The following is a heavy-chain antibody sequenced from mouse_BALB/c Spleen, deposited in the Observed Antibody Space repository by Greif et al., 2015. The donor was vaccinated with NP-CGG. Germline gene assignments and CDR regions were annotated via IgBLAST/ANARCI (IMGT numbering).Heavy chain of an antibody. CDR1: GFNIKDTY. Sequence: VQLQQSGAELVKPGASVKLSCTASGFNIKDTYMHWVKQRPEQGLEWIGRIDPANGNTKYDPKFQGKATITADTSSITAYLQLSSLTSEDTAVYYRASYYYGSSVFDYWGQGTTLTVSS. V-gene: IGHV14-3*02. D-gene: IGHD1-1*01. J-gene: IGHJ2*01. CDR3: ASYYYGSSVFDY. CDR2: IDPANGNT.